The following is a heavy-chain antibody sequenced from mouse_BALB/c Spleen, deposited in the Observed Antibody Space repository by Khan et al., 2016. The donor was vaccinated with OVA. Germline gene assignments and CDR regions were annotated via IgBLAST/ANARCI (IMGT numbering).Heavy chain of an antibody. D-gene: IGHD2-3*01. CDR3: ARDGYRYNYAMDY. CDR1: GYSITSDYA. Sequence: EVKLLESGPGLVNPSQSLSLTCTVTGYSITSDYAWNWIRQFPGNKLEWMGYINYSGSTNYNPALKSRISITRDTSKNQFFLQLNSVTTEDTATYYSARDGYRYNYAMDYWGQGTSVTVSS. V-gene: IGHV3-2*02. CDR2: INYSGST. J-gene: IGHJ4*01.